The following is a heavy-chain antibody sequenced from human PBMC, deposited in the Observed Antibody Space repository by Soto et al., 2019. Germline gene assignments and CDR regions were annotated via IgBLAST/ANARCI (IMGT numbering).Heavy chain of an antibody. V-gene: IGHV1-3*01. CDR3: ARAYISSWFDY. D-gene: IGHD6-13*01. CDR2: INAGNGNT. Sequence: GASVKVSCKASGYTFTSYAMHWVRQAPGQRLEWTGWINAGNGNTKYSQKFQGRVTITRDTSASTAYMELSSLRSEDTAVYYCARAYISSWFDYWGQGTLVTVSS. CDR1: GYTFTSYA. J-gene: IGHJ4*02.